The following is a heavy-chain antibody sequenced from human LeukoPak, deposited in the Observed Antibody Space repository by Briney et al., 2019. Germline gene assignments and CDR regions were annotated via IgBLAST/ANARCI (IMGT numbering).Heavy chain of an antibody. CDR2: IRVTDNT. CDR3: AKGTGDMGYYFDY. CDR1: GFTFSNYA. V-gene: IGHV3-23*01. Sequence: GGSLGLSCAASGFTFSNYAMNWVRQAPGKGLEWVSGIRVTDNTYYADSVKGRFTISRDNSENTLYLQMSGLRAEDTAVYYCAKGTGDMGYYFDYWGQGTLVTVSS. J-gene: IGHJ4*02. D-gene: IGHD7-27*01.